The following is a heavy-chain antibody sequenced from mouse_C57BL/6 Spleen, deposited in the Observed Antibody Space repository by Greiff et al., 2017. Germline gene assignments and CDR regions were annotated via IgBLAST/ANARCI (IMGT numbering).Heavy chain of an antibody. D-gene: IGHD3-1*01. CDR2: IYPGDGDT. V-gene: IGHV1-82*01. CDR3: ATQTASGFGYAMDY. Sequence: QVQLKESGPELVKPGASVKISCTASGYAFSSSWMNWVKQRPGTGLEWIGRIYPGDGDTTYNGKLKGKATLTADTSSSTAYMQLSSLTSEDSAVYFWATQTASGFGYAMDYWGQGTSVTVSS. CDR1: GYAFSSSW. J-gene: IGHJ4*01.